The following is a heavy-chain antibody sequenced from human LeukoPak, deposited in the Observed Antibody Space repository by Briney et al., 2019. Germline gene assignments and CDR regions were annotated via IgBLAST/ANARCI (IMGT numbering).Heavy chain of an antibody. J-gene: IGHJ6*03. CDR2: IYSGGST. CDR1: GFTVSSNY. Sequence: GGSLRLSCAASGFTVSSNYMSWVRQAPGKGLEWVSVIYSGGSTYYADSVKGRFTISRDNSKNTLCLQMNSLRAEDTAVYYCARTGDDYYYYMDVWGKGTTVTVSS. CDR3: ARTGDDYYYYMDV. V-gene: IGHV3-53*01. D-gene: IGHD7-27*01.